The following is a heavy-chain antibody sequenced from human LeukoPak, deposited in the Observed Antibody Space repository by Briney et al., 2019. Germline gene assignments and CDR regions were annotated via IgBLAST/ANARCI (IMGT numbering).Heavy chain of an antibody. J-gene: IGHJ3*02. CDR2: ISWNSGSI. CDR1: GFTFDDYA. CDR3: ARDLGHSGSTGGDAFDI. D-gene: IGHD1-26*01. V-gene: IGHV3-9*01. Sequence: GGSLRLSCAASGFTFDDYAMHWVRQAPGKGLEWVSGISWNSGSIGYADSVKGRFTISRDNAKNSLYLQMNSLRAEDTAVYYCARDLGHSGSTGGDAFDIWGQGTMVTVSS.